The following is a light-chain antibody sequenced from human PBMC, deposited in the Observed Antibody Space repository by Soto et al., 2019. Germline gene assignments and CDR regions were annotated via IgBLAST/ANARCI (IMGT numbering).Light chain of an antibody. CDR3: QQYNNGPRWT. J-gene: IGKJ1*01. CDR2: AAS. CDR1: QGISSY. V-gene: IGKV1-8*01. Sequence: AIRMSHAPSYISASTGYRVTITCLASQGISSYLAWYQQEPGKAPKLLIYAASTLQSGVPSRFSGSESGTDFTLTISCLQSEDFAVYYCQQYNNGPRWTFGQGTKVDI.